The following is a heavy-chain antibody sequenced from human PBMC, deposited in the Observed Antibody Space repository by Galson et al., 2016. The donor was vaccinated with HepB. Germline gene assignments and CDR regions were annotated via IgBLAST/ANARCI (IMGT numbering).Heavy chain of an antibody. CDR2: IYSGGNT. D-gene: IGHD1-26*01. CDR1: GFTVSNNY. Sequence: SLRLSCAASGFTVSNNYMTWVRQAPGKGLEWVSLIYSGGNTGYADSVKGPFTISRESSKNTLFLQMNSLRAEDTSMYYCGRGPIVGVTGDFWGQGTLVTVSS. J-gene: IGHJ4*02. CDR3: GRGPIVGVTGDF. V-gene: IGHV3-53*01.